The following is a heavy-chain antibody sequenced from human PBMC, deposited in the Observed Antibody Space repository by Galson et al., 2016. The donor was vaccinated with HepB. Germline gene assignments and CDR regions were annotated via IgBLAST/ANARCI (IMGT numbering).Heavy chain of an antibody. CDR3: VQGSTAPAV. Sequence: SLRLSCVASGFTFPNYGMTWVRQAPGKGLEVVSSISRSGDSTDYADSVKGRFTISRDNSKNTLCLQMNSLTADDTAIYYCVQGSTAPAVCGKGTTVTVSS. CDR2: ISRSGDST. CDR1: GFTFPNYG. V-gene: IGHV3-23*01. D-gene: IGHD1-26*01. J-gene: IGHJ6*04.